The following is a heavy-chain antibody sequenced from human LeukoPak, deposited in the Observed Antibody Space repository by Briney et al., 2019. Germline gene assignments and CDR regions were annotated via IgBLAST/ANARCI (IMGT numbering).Heavy chain of an antibody. CDR1: GYTFTSYG. Sequence: GASVKVSCKASGYTFTSYGISWVRQAPGQGLEWMGWISAYNGNTNYAQKLQGRVTMTTDTSTSTAYMELRSLRSDDTAVYYCARVRGGRTGRITMVRGPPCWFDPWGQGTLVTVSS. CDR2: ISAYNGNT. V-gene: IGHV1-18*04. CDR3: ARVRGGRTGRITMVRGPPCWFDP. J-gene: IGHJ5*02. D-gene: IGHD3-10*01.